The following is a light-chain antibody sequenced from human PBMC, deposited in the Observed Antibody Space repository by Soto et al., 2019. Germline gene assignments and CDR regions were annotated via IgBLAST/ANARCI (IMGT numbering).Light chain of an antibody. J-gene: IGKJ4*01. CDR2: DAS. CDR3: QIYDFYPLT. CDR1: QSIGRW. V-gene: IGKV1-5*01. Sequence: DIQMTQSPSTLSASVGDRVTITCRASQSIGRWLALYQQTPGKAPKLLFHDASILESGFPSRFSGSGAGTELPPSLCILGPDDFATYYCQIYDFYPLTFGGRTQAQIK.